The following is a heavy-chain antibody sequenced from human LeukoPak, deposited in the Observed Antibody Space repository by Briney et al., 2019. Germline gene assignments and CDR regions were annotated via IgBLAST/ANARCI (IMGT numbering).Heavy chain of an antibody. CDR3: ARGPREWELLGYAFDI. D-gene: IGHD1-26*01. J-gene: IGHJ3*02. Sequence: PGGSLRLSCAASGFTVSSNYMSWVRQAPGKGLEWVSVIYSGGSTYYADSVKGRFTISRDNAKHSLYLQMSSLRAEDTAVYYCARGPREWELLGYAFDIWGQGTMVSVSS. V-gene: IGHV3-53*01. CDR2: IYSGGST. CDR1: GFTVSSNY.